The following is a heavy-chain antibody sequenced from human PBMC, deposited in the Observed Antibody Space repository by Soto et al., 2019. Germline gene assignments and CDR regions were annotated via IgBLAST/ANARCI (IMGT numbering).Heavy chain of an antibody. CDR3: AREALFRMDV. V-gene: IGHV1-8*01. J-gene: IGHJ6*02. CDR2: MNPNSGNT. Sequence: QVQLVQSGAEVKKPGASVKVSCKASGYTFTSYDINWVRHATGQGLEWMGWMNPNSGNTDYAQKFKGRVTMNGNTRISIAYMELSSLRAEDTAVYYCAREALFRMDVWGRGTTVTVSS. CDR1: GYTFTSYD. D-gene: IGHD3-10*02.